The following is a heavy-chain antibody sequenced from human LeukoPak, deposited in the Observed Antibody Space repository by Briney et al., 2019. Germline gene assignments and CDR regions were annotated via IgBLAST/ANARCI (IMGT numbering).Heavy chain of an antibody. J-gene: IGHJ4*02. CDR3: ARHRGSGYPYFDY. V-gene: IGHV4-59*01. Sequence: PSETLSLTCTVSGGSINDASWNWIRKPPGQGLEWIGYIYHSGSTNYNPSLKSRVTISVDTSKNQFSLKMSSLTAADTAVYYCARHRGSGYPYFDYWGQGTLVTVSS. CDR2: IYHSGST. CDR1: GGSINDAS. D-gene: IGHD3-22*01.